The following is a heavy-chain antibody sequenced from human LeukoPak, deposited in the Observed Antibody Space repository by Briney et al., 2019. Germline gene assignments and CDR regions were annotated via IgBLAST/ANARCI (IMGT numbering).Heavy chain of an antibody. CDR3: AKASSNYFYYFEY. D-gene: IGHD2/OR15-2a*01. Sequence: PGRSLRLSCAASGFTFSSSDMHWVRQAPGKGLEWVAVISYDATNKYYADSVKGRFTLSRDNSKNTLYLQTNTLRDEDTAVYYCAKASSNYFYYFEYWGQGTPVTVSS. CDR1: GFTFSSSD. J-gene: IGHJ4*02. V-gene: IGHV3-30*18. CDR2: ISYDATNK.